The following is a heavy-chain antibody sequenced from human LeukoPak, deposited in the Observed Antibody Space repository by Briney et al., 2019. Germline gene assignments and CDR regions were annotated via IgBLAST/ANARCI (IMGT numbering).Heavy chain of an antibody. CDR1: GFTFSSYA. CDR2: ISYDGSNK. Sequence: GGSLRLSCAASGFTFSSYAMHWVRQAPGKGLEWVAVISYDGSNKYYADSVKGRFTISRDNSKNTLYLQMNSLRAEDTAVYYCARDKIFGVVILYYFDYWGQGTLVTVSS. D-gene: IGHD3-3*01. V-gene: IGHV3-30-3*01. J-gene: IGHJ4*02. CDR3: ARDKIFGVVILYYFDY.